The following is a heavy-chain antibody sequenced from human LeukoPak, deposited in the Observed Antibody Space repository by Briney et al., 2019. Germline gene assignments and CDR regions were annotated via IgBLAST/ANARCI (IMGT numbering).Heavy chain of an antibody. J-gene: IGHJ4*02. V-gene: IGHV3-7*01. D-gene: IGHD1-1*01. Sequence: GGALRLSCAASDFTFSIDWMSGVRQAPGKGLEGVANINQDGSEKRYMDSVRGRFTSCRDNAKNSMSLHMDSLRAEDTAVYYCARVGYNWDDDGVDYWGPGTLVTVSS. CDR3: ARVGYNWDDDGVDY. CDR2: INQDGSEK. CDR1: DFTFSIDW.